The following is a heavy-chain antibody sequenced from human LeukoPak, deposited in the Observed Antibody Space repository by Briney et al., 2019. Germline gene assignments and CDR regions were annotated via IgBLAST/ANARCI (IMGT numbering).Heavy chain of an antibody. Sequence: GGSLRLSCAASGFTFDDYGMSWVRQAPGKGLEWVSGINWNGGSTGYADSVKGQFTISRDNAKNSLYLQMNSLRAEDTALYYCARDYYYDSSGYFDGMDVWGQGTTVTVSS. CDR1: GFTFDDYG. D-gene: IGHD3-22*01. J-gene: IGHJ6*02. CDR2: INWNGGST. CDR3: ARDYYYDSSGYFDGMDV. V-gene: IGHV3-20*04.